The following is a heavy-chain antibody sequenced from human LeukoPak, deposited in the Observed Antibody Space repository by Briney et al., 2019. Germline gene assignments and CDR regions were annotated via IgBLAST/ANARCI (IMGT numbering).Heavy chain of an antibody. CDR1: GFSFSTYA. Sequence: PGGSLRLSCAASGFSFSTYAMTWVRQTPGQGLEWVSIVTGNGGTTYYADSVTGRFTISRDNSKNTLYLQMNSLRVEDTAIYYCAKDRGMQPPYYKDVWGKGTRVTVSS. CDR2: VTGNGGTT. J-gene: IGHJ6*03. V-gene: IGHV3-23*01. CDR3: AKDRGMQPPYYKDV. D-gene: IGHD1-14*01.